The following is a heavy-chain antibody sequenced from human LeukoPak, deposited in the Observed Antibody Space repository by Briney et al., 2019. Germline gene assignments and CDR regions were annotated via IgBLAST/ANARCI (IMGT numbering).Heavy chain of an antibody. V-gene: IGHV4-59*01. Sequence: SETLSLTCTVPGGSFSSYYWSWIRQPPGKGLEWIGYIYYSGSTNYSPSLKSRVTISVDTSKNQFSLKLSSVTAADTAVYYCARDDCGDWDFDYWGQGNLVTVSS. CDR3: ARDDCGDWDFDY. CDR1: GGSFSSYY. CDR2: IYYSGST. J-gene: IGHJ4*02. D-gene: IGHD4-17*01.